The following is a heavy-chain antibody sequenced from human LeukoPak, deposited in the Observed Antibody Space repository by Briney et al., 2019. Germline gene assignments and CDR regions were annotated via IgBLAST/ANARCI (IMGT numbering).Heavy chain of an antibody. CDR2: IIPIFGTA. CDR3: ARGGGRPVRYFDWLPPLYFDY. CDR1: GGTFSSYA. D-gene: IGHD3-9*01. Sequence: SVRVSCKASGGTFSSYAISWVRQAPGQGLEWMGGIIPIFGTANYAQKFQGRVTITADESTSTAYMELSSLRSEDTAVYYCARGGGRPVRYFDWLPPLYFDYWGQGTLVTVSS. J-gene: IGHJ4*02. V-gene: IGHV1-69*13.